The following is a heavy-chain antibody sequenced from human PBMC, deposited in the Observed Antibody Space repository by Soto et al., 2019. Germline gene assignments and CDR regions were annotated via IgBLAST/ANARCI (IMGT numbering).Heavy chain of an antibody. CDR1: GFRFSRYG. J-gene: IGHJ5*02. CDR3: TRVLVGGDSGSDFDL. Sequence: EVLLGGSGGGPVKPGGSLRLSCTASGFRFSRYGLNWVRQAPGKGLEWGSSISSGSSVIYYADSVKGRFNSSRDNAKDSLYLKMNSLSADDTANYYCTRVLVGGDSGSDFDLWGQGMQVTVSS. D-gene: IGHD2-15*01. V-gene: IGHV3-21*01. CDR2: ISSGSSVI.